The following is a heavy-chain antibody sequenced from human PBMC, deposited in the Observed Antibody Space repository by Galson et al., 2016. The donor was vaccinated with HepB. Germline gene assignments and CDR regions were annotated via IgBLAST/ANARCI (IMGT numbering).Heavy chain of an antibody. CDR1: GFTFSSYG. D-gene: IGHD2-2*01. J-gene: IGHJ6*04. V-gene: IGHV3-23*01. CDR2: ISRSGDST. CDR3: VQGSTAPAV. Sequence: SLRLSCAVSGFTFSSYGIHWVRQAPGKGLEVVSSISRSGDSTDYADSVKGRFTISRDNSKNTLSLQMNSLAADDTAIYYCVQGSTAPAVWGKGTTVTVSS.